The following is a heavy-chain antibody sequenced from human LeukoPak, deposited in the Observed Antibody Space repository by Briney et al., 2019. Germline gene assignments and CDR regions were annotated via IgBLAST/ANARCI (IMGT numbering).Heavy chain of an antibody. CDR1: GVMFSSHG. D-gene: IGHD6-19*01. J-gene: IGHJ4*02. V-gene: IGHV3-23*01. CDR3: VREDIVVADKYYFDS. CDR2: ISSSGIYT. Sequence: PGGSLRLSCAASGVMFSSHGMSWVRQAPGKGLEWVSIISSSGIYTEYEDSVKGRFTISRDNSKNTLYLQMNSLRAEDTAVYYCVREDIVVADKYYFDSWGQGTLVTVSS.